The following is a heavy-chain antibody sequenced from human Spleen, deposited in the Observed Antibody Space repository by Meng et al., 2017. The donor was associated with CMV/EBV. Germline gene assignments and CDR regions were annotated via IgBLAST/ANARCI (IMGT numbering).Heavy chain of an antibody. CDR3: ARVGAESRGSGWYGY. CDR2: IYYSGST. Sequence: GSLRLSCTVSGGSISSSSYYWGWIRQPPGKGLEWIGSIYYSGSTYYNPSLKSRVTISVDTSKNTLYLQMNSLRAGDTAVYYCARVGAESRGSGWYGYWGQGALVTVSS. D-gene: IGHD6-19*01. J-gene: IGHJ4*02. CDR1: GGSISSSSYY. V-gene: IGHV4-39*07.